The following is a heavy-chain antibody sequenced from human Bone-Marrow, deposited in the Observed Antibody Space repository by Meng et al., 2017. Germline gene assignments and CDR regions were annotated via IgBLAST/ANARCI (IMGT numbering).Heavy chain of an antibody. D-gene: IGHD5-12*01. Sequence: GESLKISCAPSGFIVSGNYMAWVRQAPGKGLEWVSTLYSGGTTYYADSVRGRFTISRDNAKNSLYLQMNSLRAEDTAVYFCARDRSGWRVAIDFFYAMDLWGQGTTVTVSS. CDR2: LYSGGTT. V-gene: IGHV3-66*01. CDR3: ARDRSGWRVAIDFFYAMDL. J-gene: IGHJ6*02. CDR1: GFIVSGNY.